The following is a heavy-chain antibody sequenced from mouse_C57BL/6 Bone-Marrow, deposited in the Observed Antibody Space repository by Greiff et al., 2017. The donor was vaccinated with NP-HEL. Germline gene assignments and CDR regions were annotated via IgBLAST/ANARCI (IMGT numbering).Heavy chain of an antibody. Sequence: QVQLQQSGPELVKPGASVKISCKASGYAFSSSWMNWVKQRPGKGLEWIGRIYPGDGDTNYNGKFKGKATLTADKSSSTAYMQLSSLTSEDSAVFFCARRYDYNVDPPFDDWGQGTPLTVSS. CDR2: IYPGDGDT. V-gene: IGHV1-82*01. D-gene: IGHD2-4*01. CDR3: ARRYDYNVDPPFDD. CDR1: GYAFSSSW. J-gene: IGHJ2*01.